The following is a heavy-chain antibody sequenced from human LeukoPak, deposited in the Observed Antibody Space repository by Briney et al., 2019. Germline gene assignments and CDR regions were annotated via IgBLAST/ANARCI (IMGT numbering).Heavy chain of an antibody. V-gene: IGHV4-39*01. Sequence: KTSETLSLTCTVSGGSISSSSYYWGWIRQPPGKGLEWIRSIYYSGSTYYNPSLKSRVTISVDTSKNQFSLKLSSVTAADTAVYYCARGWKWLVREFPFDYWGQGTLVTVSS. CDR1: GGSISSSSYY. CDR2: IYYSGST. D-gene: IGHD6-19*01. J-gene: IGHJ4*02. CDR3: ARGWKWLVREFPFDY.